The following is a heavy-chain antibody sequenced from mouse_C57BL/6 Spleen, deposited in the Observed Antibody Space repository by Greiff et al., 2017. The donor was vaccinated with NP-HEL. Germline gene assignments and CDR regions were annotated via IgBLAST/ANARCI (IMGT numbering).Heavy chain of an antibody. CDR2: IYPGDGDT. CDR3: ARSFYGSGVDY. J-gene: IGHJ4*01. CDR1: GYAFSSYW. D-gene: IGHD1-1*01. Sequence: QVQLQQSGAELVKPGASVKISCKASGYAFSSYWMNWVKQRPGKGLEWIGQIYPGDGDTNYNGKFKGKATLTADKSSSTAYMQLSSLTSEDSAVYFCARSFYGSGVDYWGQGTSVTVSS. V-gene: IGHV1-80*01.